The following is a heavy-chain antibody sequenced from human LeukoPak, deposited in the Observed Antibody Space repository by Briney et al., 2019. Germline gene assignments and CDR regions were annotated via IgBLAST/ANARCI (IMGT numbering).Heavy chain of an antibody. CDR1: GASINSHD. D-gene: IGHD7-27*01. CDR3: ARDRDTIWAATGAVGFDP. CDR2: IYYSGST. J-gene: IGHJ5*02. Sequence: PSETLSLTCTVSGASINSHDWSWIRQPPGKGLEWIGYIYYSGSTNSNPSLKSRVTMSVDTSKNQFSLKLTSVTAADTAVYYCARDRDTIWAATGAVGFDPWGQGTVVTVSS. V-gene: IGHV4-59*11.